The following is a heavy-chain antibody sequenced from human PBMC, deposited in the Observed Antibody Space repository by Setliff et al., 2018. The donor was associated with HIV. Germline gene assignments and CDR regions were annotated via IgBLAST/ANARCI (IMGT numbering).Heavy chain of an antibody. CDR3: AVPKVGNDY. CDR1: GFTFSSYS. J-gene: IGHJ4*02. V-gene: IGHV3-21*05. D-gene: IGHD2-2*01. Sequence: GGSLRLSCAASGFTFSSYSMNWVRQAPGKGLEWVSYISSSGSYIYYADSMKGRFTISRDNAKNSLYLQMNSLRAEDTAVYYCAVPKVGNDYWGQGTLVTVSS. CDR2: ISSSGSYI.